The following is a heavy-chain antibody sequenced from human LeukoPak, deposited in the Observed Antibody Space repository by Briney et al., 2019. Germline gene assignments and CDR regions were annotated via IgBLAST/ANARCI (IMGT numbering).Heavy chain of an antibody. Sequence: PGGSLRLSCAASGFTFSSYGMSWVRQAPGKGLEWVSTTSGGGVTTYYADSVKGRFTISRDNSKNPLYLQMDSLRVEDTAVYYCAKDSRYGYRWDYDYWGQGTLVTVSS. CDR2: TSGGGVTT. D-gene: IGHD5-18*01. V-gene: IGHV3-23*01. CDR1: GFTFSSYG. J-gene: IGHJ4*02. CDR3: AKDSRYGYRWDYDY.